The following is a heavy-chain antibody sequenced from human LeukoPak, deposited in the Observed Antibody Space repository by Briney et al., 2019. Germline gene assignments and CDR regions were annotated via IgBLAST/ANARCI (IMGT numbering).Heavy chain of an antibody. CDR2: IKQDGTEK. CDR1: GFTFSSNW. V-gene: IGHV3-7*01. D-gene: IGHD2-8*01. J-gene: IGHJ4*02. Sequence: GGSLRLSCAASGFTFSSNWMSWVRQAPGKGLEWVANIKQDGTEKDYVDSVKGRFTISRDNAKSSLYLQMNSLRAEDTAVYYCAGAGNGFGYWGQGALVTVSS. CDR3: AGAGNGFGY.